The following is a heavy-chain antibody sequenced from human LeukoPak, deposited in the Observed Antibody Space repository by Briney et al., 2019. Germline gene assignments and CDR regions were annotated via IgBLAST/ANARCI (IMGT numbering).Heavy chain of an antibody. CDR2: ISYDGSNK. CDR1: GIIFSDAW. J-gene: IGHJ4*02. CDR3: ARGADSSGDHLDY. Sequence: GGSLRLSCAVSGIIFSDAWMNWVRQAPGKGLEWVAVISYDGSNKYYADSVKGRFTISRDNSKNTLYLQMNSLRAEDTAVYYCARGADSSGDHLDYWGQGTLVTVSS. V-gene: IGHV3-30-3*01. D-gene: IGHD3-22*01.